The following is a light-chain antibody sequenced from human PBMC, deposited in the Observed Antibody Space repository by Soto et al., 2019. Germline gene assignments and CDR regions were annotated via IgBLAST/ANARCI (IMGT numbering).Light chain of an antibody. J-gene: IGKJ2*01. CDR2: HAS. CDR1: QSVSSY. V-gene: IGKV3-11*01. CDR3: QQRSNWPPDT. Sequence: EIVLTQSPATLSLSPGGRATLSCRARQSVSSYLAWYQQKPGQAPRLLIYHASNRANGIPARLSGSGSGSGFTLTISSLEPEDFAVYYCQQRSNWPPDTFGQGTKLEIK.